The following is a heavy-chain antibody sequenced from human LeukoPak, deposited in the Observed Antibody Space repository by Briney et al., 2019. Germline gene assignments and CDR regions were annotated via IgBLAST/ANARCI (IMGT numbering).Heavy chain of an antibody. CDR1: GFTVSSNY. CDR2: IYSGGST. J-gene: IGHJ4*02. V-gene: IGHV3-66*01. Sequence: GGSLRLSCAASGFTVSSNYMSWVRQAPGKRLQWVSVIYSGGSTYYADSVKGRFTISRDNSKNTLYLQMNSLRAEDTAVYYCARAYSSPFNFDYWGQGTLVTVSS. CDR3: ARAYSSPFNFDY. D-gene: IGHD6-6*01.